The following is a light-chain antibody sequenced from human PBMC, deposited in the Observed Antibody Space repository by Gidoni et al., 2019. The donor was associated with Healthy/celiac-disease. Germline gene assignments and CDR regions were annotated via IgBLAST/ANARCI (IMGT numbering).Light chain of an antibody. CDR1: SSDVGGYNY. J-gene: IGLJ1*01. V-gene: IGLV2-8*01. CDR3: SSYAGSNNPYV. Sequence: QSALTQPPPASGSPGQSVTISCTGTSSDVGGYNYVSWYQQHPGTAPKLMIYEVSKRPSGVPDRFSGSKSGNTASLTVSGLQAEDEADYYCSSYAGSNNPYVFGTGTKVTVL. CDR2: EVS.